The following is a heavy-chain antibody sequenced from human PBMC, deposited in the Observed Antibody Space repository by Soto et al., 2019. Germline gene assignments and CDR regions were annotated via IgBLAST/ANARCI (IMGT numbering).Heavy chain of an antibody. CDR1: GGSISSGDYY. V-gene: IGHV4-30-4*01. CDR3: ASRHSSPYFDY. CDR2: IYYSGST. Sequence: QVQLQESGPGLVKPSQTLSLTCTVSGGSISSGDYYWSWIRQPPGKGLEWIGSIYYSGSTYYNPSLNSRVTTSVDTSKNPFSLKLNSVTAADTAVYYCASRHSSPYFDYWGQGTLVTVSS. D-gene: IGHD6-13*01. J-gene: IGHJ4*02.